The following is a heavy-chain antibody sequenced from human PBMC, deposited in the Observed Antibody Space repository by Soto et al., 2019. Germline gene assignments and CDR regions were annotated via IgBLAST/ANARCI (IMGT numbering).Heavy chain of an antibody. D-gene: IGHD3-3*01. V-gene: IGHV3-21*01. Sequence: EVQVVESGGGLVKPGGSLTLSCAASGFTFSSYSMNWVRQAPVKGLEWVSSISRTSNYIYYTDSVKGRFTISRDNAKNSIYLQMNSLRAEDTATYYCASGVFGLVSPVIGGYWGQGTLVTVSS. CDR2: ISRTSNYI. CDR3: ASGVFGLVSPVIGGY. CDR1: GFTFSSYS. J-gene: IGHJ4*02.